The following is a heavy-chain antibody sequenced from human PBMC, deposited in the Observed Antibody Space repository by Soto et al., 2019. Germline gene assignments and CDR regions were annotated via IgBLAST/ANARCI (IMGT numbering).Heavy chain of an antibody. V-gene: IGHV4-59*01. J-gene: IGHJ4*02. CDR2: IYYSGST. CDR1: GGSIRSYY. Sequence: SETLSLTCTVAGGSIRSYYWSWIRQPPGKRLEWIGYIYYSGSTNYNPSLKSRVTISVDTSKDQFSLKLTSVTAADTAVYYCVRSNYFDYWGQGTLVTVSS. CDR3: VRSNYFDY.